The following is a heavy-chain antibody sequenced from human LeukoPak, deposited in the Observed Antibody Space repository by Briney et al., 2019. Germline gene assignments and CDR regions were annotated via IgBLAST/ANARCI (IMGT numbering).Heavy chain of an antibody. CDR2: INPSGGST. V-gene: IGHV1-46*01. CDR1: GYTFTSYY. J-gene: IGHJ4*02. D-gene: IGHD1-26*01. Sequence: GASVKVSCKASGYTFTSYYMHWVRQAPGQGLEWMGIINPSGGSTSYAQKFQGRVTMTRDTSTSTVYMELSSLRSEDTAVYYCARDHVPARAGIVGAKGADYWGQGTLVTVSS. CDR3: ARDHVPARAGIVGAKGADY.